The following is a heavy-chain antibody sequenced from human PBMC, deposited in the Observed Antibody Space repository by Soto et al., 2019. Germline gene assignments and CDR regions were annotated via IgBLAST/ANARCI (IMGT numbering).Heavy chain of an antibody. V-gene: IGHV3-7*01. CDR3: ASDGSFYYDSSGYYGD. D-gene: IGHD3-22*01. CDR1: GFTFSSYW. CDR2: IKQGASEK. Sequence: XGALRLSCAASGFTFSSYWMSWVSQAPGKGLEWVANIKQGASEKYYVDSVKGRFTISRDNAKNSLYLQMNSLRAEDTAVYYRASDGSFYYDSSGYYGDWGQGTLVTVSS. J-gene: IGHJ4*02.